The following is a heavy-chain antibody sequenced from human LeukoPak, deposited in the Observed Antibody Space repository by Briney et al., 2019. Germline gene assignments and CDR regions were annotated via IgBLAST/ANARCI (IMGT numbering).Heavy chain of an antibody. Sequence: GGSLRLSCAASGFTFSHYYMSWIREAPGRGLEGVSYISTGSSYTNDADSVKGRFTISRVNAKNSLYLQRNSLSAEDTALYYCARAEGGPATAIYWGQGTLVTISS. CDR2: ISTGSSYT. D-gene: IGHD2-21*02. CDR1: GFTFSHYY. V-gene: IGHV3-11*05. CDR3: ARAEGGPATAIY. J-gene: IGHJ4*02.